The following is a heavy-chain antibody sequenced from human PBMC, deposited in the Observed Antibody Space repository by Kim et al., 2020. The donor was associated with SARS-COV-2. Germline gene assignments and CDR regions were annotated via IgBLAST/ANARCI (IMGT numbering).Heavy chain of an antibody. Sequence: GGSLRLSCAASGFTFSSYAMSWVRQAPGKGLEWVSAISGSGGSTYYADSVKGRFPISRDNSKHTLYLQMNSLRAEDTAVYYCAKGSLDCGGWWELLESRCDRSWFDPWGQGTLVTVSS. D-gene: IGHD1-26*01. V-gene: IGHV3-23*01. J-gene: IGHJ5*02. CDR1: GFTFSSYA. CDR2: ISGSGGST. CDR3: AKGSLDCGGWWELLESRCDRSWFDP.